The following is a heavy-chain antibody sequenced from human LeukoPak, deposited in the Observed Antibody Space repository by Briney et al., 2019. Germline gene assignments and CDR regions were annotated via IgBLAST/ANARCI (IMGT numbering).Heavy chain of an antibody. CDR1: GFTFSNAW. Sequence: GGSLRLSCAASGFTFSNAWMSWVRQAPGKGLEWVGRIKSKTDGGTTDYAAPVKGRFTISRDDSKNTLYLQMNSLKTEDTAVYYCTTERRDFWSGYYTMYYFDYWGQGTLVTVSS. V-gene: IGHV3-15*01. CDR3: TTERRDFWSGYYTMYYFDY. D-gene: IGHD3-3*01. J-gene: IGHJ4*02. CDR2: IKSKTDGGTT.